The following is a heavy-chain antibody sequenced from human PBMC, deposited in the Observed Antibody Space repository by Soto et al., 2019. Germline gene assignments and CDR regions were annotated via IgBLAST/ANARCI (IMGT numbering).Heavy chain of an antibody. D-gene: IGHD2-2*01. V-gene: IGHV3-11*01. CDR3: GRGGVPYQRYGMDV. J-gene: IGHJ6*02. Sequence: QVQLVESGGGLVKPGGSLRLSCAVSGFTFSDYYMSWIRQGTGKGLEWVSYMSNSGSTTYYAESVKGRFTISRDNAKSSLYLQMNSLRAEDTAVYYCGRGGVPYQRYGMDVWGQGTTVTVSS. CDR1: GFTFSDYY. CDR2: MSNSGSTT.